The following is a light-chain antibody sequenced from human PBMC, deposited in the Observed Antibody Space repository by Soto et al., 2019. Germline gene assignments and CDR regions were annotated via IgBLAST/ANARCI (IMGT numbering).Light chain of an antibody. CDR2: DVS. J-gene: IGLJ2*01. Sequence: QSVLTQPRSVSGSPGQSVTISCTATSSDVGGYNYVSWYQQHPGKAPKLMIYDVSKRPSGVPDRFSGSKSGNTASLTISGLQAEDEADYYCCSYAGSYKGVFGGGTKLTVL. V-gene: IGLV2-11*01. CDR3: CSYAGSYKGV. CDR1: SSDVGGYNY.